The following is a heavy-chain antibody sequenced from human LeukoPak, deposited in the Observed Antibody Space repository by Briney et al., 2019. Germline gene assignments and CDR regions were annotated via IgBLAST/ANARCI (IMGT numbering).Heavy chain of an antibody. CDR3: ARDSGYYYDSSGYYQSSSAFDY. CDR1: GYTFTGYY. Sequence: ASVKVSCKASGYTFTGYYMHWVRKAPGQGLEWMGWINPNSGGTNYAQKFQGRVTMTRDTSISTAYMELSRLRSDDTAVYYCARDSGYYYDSSGYYQSSSAFDYWGQGTLVTVSS. CDR2: INPNSGGT. V-gene: IGHV1-2*02. J-gene: IGHJ4*02. D-gene: IGHD3-22*01.